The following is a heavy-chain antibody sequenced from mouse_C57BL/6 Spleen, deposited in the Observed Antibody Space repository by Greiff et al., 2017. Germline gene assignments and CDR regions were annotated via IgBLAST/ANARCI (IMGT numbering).Heavy chain of an antibody. Sequence: QVQLQQSGAELVRPGASVTLSCKASGYTFTDYEMHWVKQTPVHGLEWIGAIDPETGGTAYNQKFKGKAILTADKSSSTAYMELRSLTSEDSAVYYCTRDDSNYAWFAYWGQGTLVTVSA. CDR1: GYTFTDYE. D-gene: IGHD2-5*01. CDR2: IDPETGGT. V-gene: IGHV1-15*01. J-gene: IGHJ3*01. CDR3: TRDDSNYAWFAY.